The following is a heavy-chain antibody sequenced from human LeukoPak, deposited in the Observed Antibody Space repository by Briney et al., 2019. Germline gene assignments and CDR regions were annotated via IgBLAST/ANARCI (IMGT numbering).Heavy chain of an antibody. J-gene: IGHJ5*02. D-gene: IGHD4-11*01. CDR2: IYYSGST. CDR3: ARLGLQYYNWFDP. V-gene: IGHV4-31*03. CDR1: GGSISSGGYY. Sequence: SETLSLTCTVSGGSISSGGYYWSWIRQHPGKGLEWIGYIYYSGSTYYNPSLKSRVTISEDTSKNQFSLKLSSVTAADTAVYYCARLGLQYYNWFDPWGQGTLVTVSS.